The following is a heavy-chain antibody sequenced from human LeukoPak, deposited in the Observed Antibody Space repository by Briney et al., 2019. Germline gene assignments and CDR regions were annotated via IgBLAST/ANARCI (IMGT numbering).Heavy chain of an antibody. J-gene: IGHJ6*02. D-gene: IGHD4-17*01. CDR2: ISGSGGST. V-gene: IGHV3-23*01. CDR1: GFTFSSYA. CDR3: AKDYGALGYYYYGMDV. Sequence: PGGSLRLSCAASGFTFSSYAMSWVRQAPGKGLEWVSAISGSGGSTYYADSVKGRFTISRDNSKNTPYLQMNSLRAEDTAVYYCAKDYGALGYYYYGMDVWGQGTTVTVSS.